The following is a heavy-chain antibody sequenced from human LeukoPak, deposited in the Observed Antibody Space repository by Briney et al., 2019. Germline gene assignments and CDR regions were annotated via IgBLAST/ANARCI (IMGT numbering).Heavy chain of an antibody. Sequence: SETLSLTCAVSGGSMRTGLYYWNWIRQPAAKGLEWIRRIYPSGNTNYNPSLESRVTISVDTAKNQFSLKLISVTAADTALYYCARGQYDSWSAYDVNWFDPWGQGTLVTVSS. CDR1: GGSMRTGLYY. V-gene: IGHV4-61*02. D-gene: IGHD3-3*01. CDR2: IYPSGNT. J-gene: IGHJ5*02. CDR3: ARGQYDSWSAYDVNWFDP.